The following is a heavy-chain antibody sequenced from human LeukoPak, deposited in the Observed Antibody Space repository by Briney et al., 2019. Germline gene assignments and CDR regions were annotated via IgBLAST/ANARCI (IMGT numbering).Heavy chain of an antibody. Sequence: GGSLRLSCAASGFTFSGYAMSWVRQAPGKGPEWVSAISGSGGSTYYADSVKGRFTISRDNSKNTLYLQMNSLRAEDTAVYYCARNRTYYDFWSGYDEDYYYYGMDVWGQGTTVTVSS. CDR3: ARNRTYYDFWSGYDEDYYYYGMDV. V-gene: IGHV3-23*01. CDR1: GFTFSGYA. D-gene: IGHD3-3*01. CDR2: ISGSGGST. J-gene: IGHJ6*02.